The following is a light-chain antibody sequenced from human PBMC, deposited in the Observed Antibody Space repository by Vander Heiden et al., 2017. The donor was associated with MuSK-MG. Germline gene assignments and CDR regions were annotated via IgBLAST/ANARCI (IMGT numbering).Light chain of an antibody. CDR1: NIGGKS. Sequence: SYVLTQPPSMSVAPGKTARITCGGNNIGGKSVVWYQQKRGQAPVLVIYYDDDRPSGIPDRFSCYNAGSKETPKTSRVEVGEEADDYCQVSDRSSDHWVFGGGTTMTVL. CDR2: YDD. CDR3: QVSDRSSDHWV. V-gene: IGLV3-21*04. J-gene: IGLJ3*02.